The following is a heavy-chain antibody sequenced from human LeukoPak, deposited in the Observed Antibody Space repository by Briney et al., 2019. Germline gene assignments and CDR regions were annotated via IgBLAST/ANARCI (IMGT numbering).Heavy chain of an antibody. D-gene: IGHD6-13*01. J-gene: IGHJ5*02. Sequence: ASVKVSCKASGHTLTSYAMNWVRQAPGQGLEWMGWINTNTGNPTYAQGFTGRFVFSLVTSVSTAYLQISSLKAEDTAVYYCARSSPYSSSWHSYAINWFDPWGQGTLVTVSS. CDR2: INTNTGNP. V-gene: IGHV7-4-1*02. CDR3: ARSSPYSSSWHSYAINWFDP. CDR1: GHTLTSYA.